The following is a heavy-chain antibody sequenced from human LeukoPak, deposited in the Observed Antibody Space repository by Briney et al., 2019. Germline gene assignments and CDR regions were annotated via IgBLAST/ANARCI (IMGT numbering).Heavy chain of an antibody. Sequence: SETLSLTCAVSGGSISSGGYSWSWIRQPPGKGLEWIGYIYHSGSTYYNPSLKSRVTISVDRSKNQFSLKLSSVTAADTAVYYCAREDDSSGSLAYWGQGALVTVS. CDR1: GGSISSGGYS. J-gene: IGHJ4*02. V-gene: IGHV4-30-2*01. CDR2: IYHSGST. CDR3: AREDDSSGSLAY. D-gene: IGHD3-22*01.